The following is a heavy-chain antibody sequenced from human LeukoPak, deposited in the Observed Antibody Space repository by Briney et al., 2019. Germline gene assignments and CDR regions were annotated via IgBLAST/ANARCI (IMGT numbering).Heavy chain of an antibody. CDR1: GGTFSSYA. D-gene: IGHD3-3*01. J-gene: IGHJ4*02. CDR2: IIPIFGTA. Sequence: EASVKVSCKASGGTFSSYAISWVRQAPGQGLEWMGGIIPIFGTANYAQRFQGRVTITADESTSTAYMELSSLRSEDTAVYYCARATGSGYQDYWGQGTLVTVSS. V-gene: IGHV1-69*13. CDR3: ARATGSGYQDY.